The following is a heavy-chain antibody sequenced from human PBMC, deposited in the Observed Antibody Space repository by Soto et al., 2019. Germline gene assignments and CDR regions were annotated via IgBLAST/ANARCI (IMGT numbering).Heavy chain of an antibody. D-gene: IGHD2-2*01. CDR3: TRPRSYCSSTSCYHYYYYYYMDV. J-gene: IGHJ6*03. V-gene: IGHV3-73*01. CDR1: GFTFSGSA. CDR2: IRSKANSYAT. Sequence: EVQLVESGGGLVQPGGSLKLSCAASGFTFSGSAMHWVRQASGKGLEWVGRIRSKANSYATAYAASVKGRFTISRDDSKNTAYLQMNSLKTEDTAVYYCTRPRSYCSSTSCYHYYYYYYMDVWGKGTTVTGSS.